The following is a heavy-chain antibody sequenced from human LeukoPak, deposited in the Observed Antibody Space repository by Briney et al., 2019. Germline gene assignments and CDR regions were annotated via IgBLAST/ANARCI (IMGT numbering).Heavy chain of an antibody. J-gene: IGHJ4*02. CDR1: GFTFSSYS. CDR3: ATSAVGGPNDY. CDR2: IRSGSYTI. Sequence: GGSLRLSCAASGFTFSSYSMNWVRQAPGKGLEWVSVIRSGSYTIYYADSVKGRFTISRDNAKNPLYLQMNSLRAEDTAVYYCATSAVGGPNDYWGQGTLVTVSS. D-gene: IGHD6-13*01. V-gene: IGHV3-21*01.